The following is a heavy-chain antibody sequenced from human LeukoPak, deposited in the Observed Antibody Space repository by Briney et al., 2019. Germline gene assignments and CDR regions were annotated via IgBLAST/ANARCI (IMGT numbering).Heavy chain of an antibody. J-gene: IGHJ6*03. V-gene: IGHV4-34*01. Sequence: SETLSLTCAVYGGSFGGYYWSWIRQPPGKGLEWIGEINHSGSTSYNPSLKSRVTISVDTSKNQFSLKLSSVTAADTAVYYCARECREQQPQNSYYYYYMDVWGKGTTVTVSS. CDR3: ARECREQQPQNSYYYYYMDV. CDR2: INHSGST. D-gene: IGHD6-13*01. CDR1: GGSFGGYY.